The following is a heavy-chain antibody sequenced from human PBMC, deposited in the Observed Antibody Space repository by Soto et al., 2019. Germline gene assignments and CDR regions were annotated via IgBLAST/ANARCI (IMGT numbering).Heavy chain of an antibody. Sequence: ASVKVSCKASGFTFTSSAMQWVRQARGQRLEWIGWIVVGSGNTNYAQKFQERVTITRDMSTSTAYMELSSLRSEDTAVYYCAADTGGYCSGGSCHNYYYYYMDVWGKGTTVTVSS. CDR1: GFTFTSSA. D-gene: IGHD2-15*01. CDR3: AADTGGYCSGGSCHNYYYYYMDV. CDR2: IVVGSGNT. J-gene: IGHJ6*03. V-gene: IGHV1-58*02.